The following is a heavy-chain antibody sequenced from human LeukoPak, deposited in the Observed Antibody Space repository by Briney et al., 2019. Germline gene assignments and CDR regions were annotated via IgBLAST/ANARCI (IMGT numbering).Heavy chain of an antibody. V-gene: IGHV1-8*01. CDR3: ARCSSGDGYYYYYYGMDV. CDR1: GYTFTSYD. D-gene: IGHD6-19*01. CDR2: MNPNSGNT. Sequence: ASVKVSCKASGYTFTSYDINWVRRATGQGLEWMGWMNPNSGNTGYAQKFQGRVTMTRNTSISTAYMELSSLRSEDTAVYYCARCSSGDGYYYYYYGMDVWGQGTTVTVSS. J-gene: IGHJ6*02.